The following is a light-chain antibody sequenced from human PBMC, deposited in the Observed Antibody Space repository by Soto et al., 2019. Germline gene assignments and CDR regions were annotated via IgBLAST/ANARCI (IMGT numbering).Light chain of an antibody. CDR1: QSVSRS. J-gene: IGKJ1*01. Sequence: EIVMTQSPATLSVSPGERATLSCRASQSVSRSLAGYQQKPGQAPRLLIYGASTRATDIPARFSGSGSGTAFTLTVTGLQSEDFALYYCQQYNSWRLTFGQGTKVEIK. CDR3: QQYNSWRLT. V-gene: IGKV3-15*01. CDR2: GAS.